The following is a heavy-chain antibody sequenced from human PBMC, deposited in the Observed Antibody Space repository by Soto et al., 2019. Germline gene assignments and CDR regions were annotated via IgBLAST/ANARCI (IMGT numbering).Heavy chain of an antibody. Sequence: SETLSLTGIVSGESISSSSYYWGWIRQPPGKGLEWIGSIYYSGRTYYNPSFKSRVTISIDTSKNQFSLKLSSVTATDTAVYYCARQRTTVVTQAYFDHWGQGALVTVSS. D-gene: IGHD2-21*02. CDR3: ARQRTTVVTQAYFDH. V-gene: IGHV4-39*01. CDR2: IYYSGRT. J-gene: IGHJ4*02. CDR1: GESISSSSYY.